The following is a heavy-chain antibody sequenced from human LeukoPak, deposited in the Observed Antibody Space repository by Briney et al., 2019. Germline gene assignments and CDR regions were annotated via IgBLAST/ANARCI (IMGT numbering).Heavy chain of an antibody. CDR1: GGSFSGYY. CDR2: INHSGST. CDR3: ARRRVRGVIIALSPYYYMDV. Sequence: SETLSLTCAVYGGSFSGYYWSWIRQPPGKGLEWIGGINHSGSTNYNPSLKSRVTISVDTSKNQFSLKLSSVTAADTAVYYCARRRVRGVIIALSPYYYMDVWGKGTTVTISS. V-gene: IGHV4-34*01. J-gene: IGHJ6*03. D-gene: IGHD3-10*01.